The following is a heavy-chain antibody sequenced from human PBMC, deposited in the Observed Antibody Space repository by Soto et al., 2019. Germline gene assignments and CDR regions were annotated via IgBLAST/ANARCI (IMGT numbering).Heavy chain of an antibody. V-gene: IGHV1-18*01. CDR3: ARDGYCSDGSCYPWGFDP. D-gene: IGHD2-15*01. CDR1: GYTFISYG. CDR2: ISAHIGNT. Sequence: VASVKVSCKASGYTFISYGISWVRQAPGQGLEWMGWISAHIGNTNYAQKFQGRVTMTTDTSTSTAYMELRSLRSDDTAVYYCARDGYCSDGSCYPWGFDPWGQGTLVTVSS. J-gene: IGHJ5*02.